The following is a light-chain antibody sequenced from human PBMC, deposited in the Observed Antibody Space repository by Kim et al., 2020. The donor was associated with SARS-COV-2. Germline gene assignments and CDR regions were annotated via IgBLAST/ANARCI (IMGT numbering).Light chain of an antibody. J-gene: IGKJ2*01. CDR2: AAS. Sequence: IQLTQSPSSLSASVGDKVTITCRASRDIRGFLAWYQQIPGKAPKLLIHAASTLYSGAPSRFSGSGSATHFTLTISSLQPEDFGSYYCQQVKTFPHTFGQGTKLEI. V-gene: IGKV1-9*01. CDR3: QQVKTFPHT. CDR1: RDIRGF.